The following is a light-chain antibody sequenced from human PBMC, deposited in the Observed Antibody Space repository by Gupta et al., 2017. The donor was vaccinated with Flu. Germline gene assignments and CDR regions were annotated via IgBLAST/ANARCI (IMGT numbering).Light chain of an antibody. Sequence: VTISCSGSRSNIVSNEGNWYQQLPGKDPPLLIVCDDQRPSGVPDRFSCDTACTYASPVISGRQYDDEAEEYCSEWADSLNGHFGFGGGTKMTVL. CDR1: RSNIVSNE. CDR2: CDD. V-gene: IGLV1-44*01. CDR3: SEWADSLNGHFG. J-gene: IGLJ3*02.